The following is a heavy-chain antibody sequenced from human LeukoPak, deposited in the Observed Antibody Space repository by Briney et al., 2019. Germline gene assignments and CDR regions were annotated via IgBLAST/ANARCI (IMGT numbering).Heavy chain of an antibody. CDR2: ISGSGGST. Sequence: PGGSLRLSCAASGFTFSSYAMSWVRQVPGKGLEWVSGISGSGGSTVYADSVKGRFTISRDNSKNTLYLQMNSLRAEDTAVYYCAKGGRITIFGVARNYFDYWGQGTLVTVSS. J-gene: IGHJ4*02. CDR1: GFTFSSYA. V-gene: IGHV3-23*01. CDR3: AKGGRITIFGVARNYFDY. D-gene: IGHD3-3*01.